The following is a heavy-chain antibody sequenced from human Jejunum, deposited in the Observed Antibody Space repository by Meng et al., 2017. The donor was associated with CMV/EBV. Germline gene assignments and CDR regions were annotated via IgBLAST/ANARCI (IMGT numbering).Heavy chain of an antibody. Sequence: AQRQASGPGLGEPSQTLSLTCTVSGGSMSSGNYYWSWIRQPPGKGLEWIGYIHSSGSTYYNPFLRSRLTISVDTSKNQFSLKLSSVTAADTAVYYCARASYGSGSPLGESWFDPWGQGTLVTVSS. J-gene: IGHJ5*02. CDR2: IHSSGST. CDR3: ARASYGSGSPLGESWFDP. CDR1: GGSMSSGNYY. D-gene: IGHD3-10*01. V-gene: IGHV4-30-4*01.